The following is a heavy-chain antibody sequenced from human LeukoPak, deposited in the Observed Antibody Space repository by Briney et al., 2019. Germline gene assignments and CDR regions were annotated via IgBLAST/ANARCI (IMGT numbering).Heavy chain of an antibody. Sequence: PSETLSLTCAVSGYSISSGYYWGWIRQPPGKGLKWIGSIYHSGSTYYNPSLKSRVTISVDTSKNQFSLKLSSVTAADTAVYYCARGPPSGDYYFDYWGQGTLVTVSS. D-gene: IGHD3-10*01. V-gene: IGHV4-38-2*01. J-gene: IGHJ4*02. CDR2: IYHSGST. CDR3: ARGPPSGDYYFDY. CDR1: GYSISSGYY.